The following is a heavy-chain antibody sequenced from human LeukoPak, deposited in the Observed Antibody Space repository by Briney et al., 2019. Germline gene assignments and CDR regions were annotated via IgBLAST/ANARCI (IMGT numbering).Heavy chain of an antibody. Sequence: SETLSLTCTVSGGSISSYHWSWIRQPPGKGLEWIGYISYSGSTNYNPSLKSRVTISVDTSKNQFSLKLSSVTAADTAVYYCAREICSGGSCYSFWRSAFDIWGQGTMVTVSS. J-gene: IGHJ3*02. CDR2: ISYSGST. D-gene: IGHD2-15*01. V-gene: IGHV4-59*12. CDR3: AREICSGGSCYSFWRSAFDI. CDR1: GGSISSYH.